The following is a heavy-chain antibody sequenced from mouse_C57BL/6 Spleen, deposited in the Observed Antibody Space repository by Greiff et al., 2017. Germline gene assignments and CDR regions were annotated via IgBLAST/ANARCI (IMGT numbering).Heavy chain of an antibody. Sequence: VQLQQSGAELVKPGASVKLSCTASGFNIKDYYMHWVKQRTEQGLEWIGRIDPEDGETKYAPKFQGKATIPADTSSNPAYLQLSSLTSEDTAVYYCASSGGSSSAWFAYWGQGTLVTVSA. D-gene: IGHD1-1*01. CDR2: IDPEDGET. V-gene: IGHV14-2*01. CDR1: GFNIKDYY. J-gene: IGHJ3*01. CDR3: ASSGGSSSAWFAY.